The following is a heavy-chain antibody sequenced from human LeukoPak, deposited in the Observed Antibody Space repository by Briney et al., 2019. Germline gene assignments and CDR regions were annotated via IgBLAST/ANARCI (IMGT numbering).Heavy chain of an antibody. Sequence: GGSLRLSCAASGFTFSGHWMSWLRQAPGEGLEWVANINQGGSDKYYVDSVKGRFTISRDNANNLLYLQMNSLRGEDTAVYYCTRDRSRAEDDWGQGTLVTVSS. CDR3: TRDRSRAEDD. V-gene: IGHV3-7*01. J-gene: IGHJ4*02. CDR1: GFTFSGHW. D-gene: IGHD1-14*01. CDR2: INQGGSDK.